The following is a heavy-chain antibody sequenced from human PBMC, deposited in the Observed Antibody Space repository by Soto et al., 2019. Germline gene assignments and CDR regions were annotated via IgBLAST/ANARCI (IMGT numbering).Heavy chain of an antibody. J-gene: IGHJ4*02. CDR1: GYTFTSYG. CDR3: AREFNSGYDWGDFDY. D-gene: IGHD5-12*01. Sequence: ASVKVSCKASGYTFTSYGISWVRQAPGQGLEWMGWISAYNGNTNYAQKLQGRVTMTTDTSTSTAYMELRSLRSDDTAVYYCAREFNSGYDWGDFDYWGQGTPVTVSS. V-gene: IGHV1-18*01. CDR2: ISAYNGNT.